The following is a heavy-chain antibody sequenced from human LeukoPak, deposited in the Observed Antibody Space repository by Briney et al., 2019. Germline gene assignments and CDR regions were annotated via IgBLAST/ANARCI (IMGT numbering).Heavy chain of an antibody. CDR3: AKDSHDAFDI. V-gene: IGHV1-69*05. D-gene: IGHD5-18*01. J-gene: IGHJ3*02. CDR1: GYTFTSYG. Sequence: ASVKVSCKASGYTFTSYGISWVRQAPGQGLEWMGRIIPIFGTANYAQKFQGRVTITTDESTSTAYMELSSLRSEDTAVYYCAKDSHDAFDIWGQGTMVTVSS. CDR2: IIPIFGTA.